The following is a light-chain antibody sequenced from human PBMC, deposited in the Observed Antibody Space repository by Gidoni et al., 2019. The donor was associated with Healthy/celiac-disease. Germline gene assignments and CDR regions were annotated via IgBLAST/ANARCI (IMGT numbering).Light chain of an antibody. CDR1: QDISNY. Sequence: IQMTQSPSSLSASVGDRVTITCQASQDISNYLNWYQQKPGKAPKLLIYDASNLETGVPSRFSGSGSGTDFTFTISSLQHEDIATYYCQQYDNLLFTFGPGTKVDIK. CDR3: QQYDNLLFT. V-gene: IGKV1-33*01. CDR2: DAS. J-gene: IGKJ3*01.